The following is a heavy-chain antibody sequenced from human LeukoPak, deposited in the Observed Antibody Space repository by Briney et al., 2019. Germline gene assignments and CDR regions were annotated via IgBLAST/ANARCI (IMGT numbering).Heavy chain of an antibody. Sequence: PGGSLRLSCAASGFTFSSYGMHWVRQAPGKGLECVAFIRYDGSNKYYADSVKGRFTISRDNSKNTLYLQMNSLRAEDTAVYYCARNLPLNAIPSTKQLAGWFDPWGQGTLVTVSS. J-gene: IGHJ5*02. CDR1: GFTFSSYG. CDR3: ARNLPLNAIPSTKQLAGWFDP. CDR2: IRYDGSNK. V-gene: IGHV3-30*02. D-gene: IGHD6-6*01.